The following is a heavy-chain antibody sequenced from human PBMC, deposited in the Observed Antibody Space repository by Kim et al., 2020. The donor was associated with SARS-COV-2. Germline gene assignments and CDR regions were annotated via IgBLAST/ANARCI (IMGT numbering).Heavy chain of an antibody. CDR3: ARAGRGYSYGYVDY. D-gene: IGHD5-18*01. J-gene: IGHJ4*01. Sequence: SETLSLTCAVSGGSIRSGGYSWSWIRQPPGKGLEWIGYIYYSGSTYYNPSPKSRVTISVDRSKNQFSLKLSSVTAADTAVYYCARAGRGYSYGYVDYWGHGPLVPVSS. CDR2: IYYSGST. CDR1: GGSIRSGGYS. V-gene: IGHV4-30-2*01.